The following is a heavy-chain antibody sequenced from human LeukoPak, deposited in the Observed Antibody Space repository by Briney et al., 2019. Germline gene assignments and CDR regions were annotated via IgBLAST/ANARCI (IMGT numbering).Heavy chain of an antibody. CDR3: ARDRSRAGFYYGMLGYMDV. J-gene: IGHJ6*03. CDR2: IYYSGST. V-gene: IGHV4-31*03. CDR1: GGSISSGGYY. Sequence: SETLSLTRTVSGGSISSGGYYWSWIRQHPGKGLEWIGYIYYSGSTYYNPSLKSRVTISVDTSKNQFSLKLSSVTAADTAVYYCARDRSRAGFYYGMLGYMDVWGKGTTVTVSS. D-gene: IGHD3-10*01.